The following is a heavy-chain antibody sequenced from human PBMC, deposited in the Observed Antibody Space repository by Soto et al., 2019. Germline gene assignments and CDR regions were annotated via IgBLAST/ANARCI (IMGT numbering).Heavy chain of an antibody. CDR3: ARGPPLDAFDI. Sequence: SVKVSCKASGYTFTSYGISWVRQAPGQGLEWMGWINPNSGGTNYAQKFQGRVTMTRDTSISTAYMELSRLRSDDTAVYYCARGPPLDAFDIWGQGTMVTVSS. CDR2: INPNSGGT. V-gene: IGHV1-2*02. CDR1: GYTFTSYG. J-gene: IGHJ3*02.